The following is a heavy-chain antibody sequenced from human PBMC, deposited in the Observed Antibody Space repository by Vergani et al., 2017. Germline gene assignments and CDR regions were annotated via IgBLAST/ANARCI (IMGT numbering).Heavy chain of an antibody. CDR2: IYYSGST. J-gene: IGHJ6*02. CDR3: AKGSGSYYDYYYYGMDV. Sequence: QLQLQESGPGLVKPSETLSLTCTVSGGSISSSSYYWGWIRQPPGKGLEWIGSIYYSGSTYYNPSLKSRVTISVDTSKNQFSLKLSSVTAADTAVYYCAKGSGSYYDYYYYGMDVWGQGTTVTVSS. CDR1: GGSISSSSYY. V-gene: IGHV4-39*01. D-gene: IGHD1-26*01.